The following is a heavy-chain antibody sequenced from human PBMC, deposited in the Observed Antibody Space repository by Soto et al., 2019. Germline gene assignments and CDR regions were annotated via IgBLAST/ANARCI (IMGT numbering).Heavy chain of an antibody. CDR3: AKTLLSTSWYGLHDY. J-gene: IGHJ4*02. V-gene: IGHV3-23*01. CDR1: EFTFSSYA. CDR2: ISDSGGRT. D-gene: IGHD6-13*01. Sequence: EVQLLESGGGLVQPGGSLRLSCAASEFTFSSYAMSWVRQAPGKGLEWVSTISDSGGRTYYADSVKGRITISRDNSRNTLHLQMNSLRVEDTALYYCAKTLLSTSWYGLHDYVSQGTLVTVSS.